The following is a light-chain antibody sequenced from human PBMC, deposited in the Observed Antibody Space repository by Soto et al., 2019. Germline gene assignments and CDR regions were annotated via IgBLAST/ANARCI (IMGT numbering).Light chain of an antibody. CDR2: LGS. J-gene: IGKJ2*01. V-gene: IGKV2-28*01. CDR1: QSLLHSNGYNF. Sequence: DIVMTQSPLSLPVTPGEPASISCRSSQSLLHSNGYNFLDWYLQKPGESPQLLIYLGSNRASGVPDRFSGSGSGTDFTLKISRVEAEYVGVFYCMHSLQPPYTFGQGTKLEIK. CDR3: MHSLQPPYT.